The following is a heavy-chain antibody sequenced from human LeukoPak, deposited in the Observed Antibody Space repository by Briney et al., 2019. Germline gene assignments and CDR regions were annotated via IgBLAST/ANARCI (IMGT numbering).Heavy chain of an antibody. J-gene: IGHJ5*02. Sequence: RGESLKISCKGSGYSFTSYWIGWVRQMPGKGLEWMGIINPGDSDTRYSPSFQGQVTISVDKSINTAYLQWSSLKASDTAMYYCARQWLYYDSSAYRNYNCFDPWGQGTLVTVSS. CDR3: ARQWLYYDSSAYRNYNCFDP. V-gene: IGHV5-51*01. CDR2: INPGDSDT. CDR1: GYSFTSYW. D-gene: IGHD3-22*01.